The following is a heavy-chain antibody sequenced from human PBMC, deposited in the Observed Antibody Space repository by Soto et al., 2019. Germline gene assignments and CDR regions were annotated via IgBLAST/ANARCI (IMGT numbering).Heavy chain of an antibody. Sequence: QVQLQESGPGLVKPSETLSLTCTVSGGCISSYYWSWIRQPPGKGLEWIGYIYYSGSTNYNPSLKSRLTISVDTSKNQFSLKLSSVTASDTAVFYCARTSSNPPGSYYYYYMDVWGKGTTVTLSS. CDR2: IYYSGST. J-gene: IGHJ6*03. D-gene: IGHD6-13*01. V-gene: IGHV4-59*08. CDR1: GGCISSYY. CDR3: ARTSSNPPGSYYYYYMDV.